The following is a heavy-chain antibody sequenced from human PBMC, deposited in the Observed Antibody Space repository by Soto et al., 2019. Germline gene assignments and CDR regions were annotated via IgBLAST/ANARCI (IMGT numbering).Heavy chain of an antibody. J-gene: IGHJ6*02. Sequence: SETLSLTCTVSGGSISSYYWSWIRQPPGKGLEWIGYIYYSGSTNYNPSLKSRVTISVDTSKNQFSLKLSSVTAADTAVYYCARNLAVRGYYYYGMDVWGQGTTVTVSS. CDR1: GGSISSYY. CDR3: ARNLAVRGYYYYGMDV. CDR2: IYYSGST. D-gene: IGHD1-26*01. V-gene: IGHV4-59*12.